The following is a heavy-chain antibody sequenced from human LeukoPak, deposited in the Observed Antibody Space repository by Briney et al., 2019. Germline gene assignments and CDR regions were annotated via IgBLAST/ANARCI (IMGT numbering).Heavy chain of an antibody. CDR1: GYTFTGYY. J-gene: IGHJ5*02. CDR2: INPNSGGT. CDR3: ARVEAAADNWFDP. Sequence: ASVKVSCKASGYTFTGYYMHWVRQAPGQGLEWVGWINPNSGGTNYAQKFQGRVTMTRDTSISTAYMELSRLRSDDTAVYYCARVEAAADNWFDPWGQGTLVAVSS. V-gene: IGHV1-2*02. D-gene: IGHD6-13*01.